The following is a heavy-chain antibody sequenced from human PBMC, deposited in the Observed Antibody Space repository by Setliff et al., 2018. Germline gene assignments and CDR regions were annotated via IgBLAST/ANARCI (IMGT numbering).Heavy chain of an antibody. D-gene: IGHD3-16*01. CDR1: GFAFSTYA. Sequence: GSLRLSCAASGFAFSTYAVSWVRQAPGKGLEWVSYISGSGSTYYANSVKGRFTISRENAKNSLFLQMNSLRAEDTAVYYCVRDGGMHMVKAYYYGLDVWGQGTSVTVSS. V-gene: IGHV3-48*04. CDR3: VRDGGMHMVKAYYYGLDV. CDR2: ISGSGST. J-gene: IGHJ6*02.